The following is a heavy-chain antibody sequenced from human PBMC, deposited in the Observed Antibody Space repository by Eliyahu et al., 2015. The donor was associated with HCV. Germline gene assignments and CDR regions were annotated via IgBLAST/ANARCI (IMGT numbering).Heavy chain of an antibody. D-gene: IGHD4-17*01. CDR1: GVSISXXSXF. J-gene: IGHJ1*01. CDR2: IFYTGST. Sequence: QLQLQESGPGLVKPSEXLSLXCXXXGVSISXXSXFWGWIRQPPGKGLEWIASIFYTGSTYYNLSLKSRVTISVDTSRNQFSLKLSSVTAADTAMYYCAKDGDYDDYGDFQHWGQGTLVTVSS. V-gene: IGHV4-39*02. CDR3: AKDGDYDDYGDFQH.